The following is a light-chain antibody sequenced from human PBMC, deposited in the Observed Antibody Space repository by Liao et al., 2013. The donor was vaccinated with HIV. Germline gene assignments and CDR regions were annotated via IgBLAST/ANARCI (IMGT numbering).Light chain of an antibody. J-gene: IGLJ2*01. CDR1: NIGSKT. Sequence: SYVLTQPPSVSVAPGKTARITCGGNNIGSKTVHWYQQKPGQAPVLVIYYDSDRPSGIPERFSGSNSGNTATLTLSRVEAGDEADYYCQVWDSSSDHPHVVFGGGTKLTVL. CDR3: QVWDSSSDHPHVV. V-gene: IGLV3-21*04. CDR2: YDS.